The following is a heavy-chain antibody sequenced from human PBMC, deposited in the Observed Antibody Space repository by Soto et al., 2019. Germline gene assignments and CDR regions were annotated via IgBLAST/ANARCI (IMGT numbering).Heavy chain of an antibody. D-gene: IGHD3-10*01. CDR2: ISAYNGNT. CDR1: GYTFTNYG. CDR3: ARGVGSGSYYNQYNWFDP. V-gene: IGHV1-18*01. J-gene: IGHJ5*02. Sequence: QVQLVQSGAEVKKPGASVKVSCKASGYTFTNYGISWVRQAPGQGLEWMGWISAYNGNTKYAQKLQGRVTMTTDTSTRTDYMELRSLRSDDTAVYYCARGVGSGSYYNQYNWFDPWGQGTLVTVSS.